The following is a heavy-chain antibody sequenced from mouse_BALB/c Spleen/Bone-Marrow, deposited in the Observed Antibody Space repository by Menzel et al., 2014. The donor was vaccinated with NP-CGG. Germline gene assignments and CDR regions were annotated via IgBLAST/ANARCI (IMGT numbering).Heavy chain of an antibody. CDR1: GFDFSRYW. CDR2: INPGSSTI. J-gene: IGHJ4*01. Sequence: EVQLVESGSGLVQPGGSLNLSCAASGFDFSRYWMSWARQAPGKGQEWIGEINPGSSTINYTPSLKDKFIISRDNAKNTLYLQMSKVRSEDTALYYCARLAVWGAMDYWGQGTSVTVSS. CDR3: ARLAVWGAMDY. D-gene: IGHD2-10*02. V-gene: IGHV4-2*02.